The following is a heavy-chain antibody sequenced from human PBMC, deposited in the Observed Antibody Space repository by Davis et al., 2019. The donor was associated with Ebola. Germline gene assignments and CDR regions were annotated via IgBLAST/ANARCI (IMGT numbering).Heavy chain of an antibody. J-gene: IGHJ6*04. CDR2: IIPIFGTA. D-gene: IGHD4-11*01. CDR1: GGTFSSYA. Sequence: SVKVSCKASGGTFSSYAISWVRQAPGQGLEWMGGIIPIFGTANYAQKFQGRVTITADESTSTAYMELSSLRSEDTAVYYCARAGNYSNYFSPWWGMDVWGKGTTVTVSS. V-gene: IGHV1-69*13. CDR3: ARAGNYSNYFSPWWGMDV.